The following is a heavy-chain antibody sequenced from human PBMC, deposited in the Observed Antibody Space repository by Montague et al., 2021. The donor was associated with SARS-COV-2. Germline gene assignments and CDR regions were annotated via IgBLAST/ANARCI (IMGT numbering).Heavy chain of an antibody. V-gene: IGHV4-61*02. Sequence: TLSLTCTVSGDSISSGTHYWSWIRQPAGKGLEWIGRIYTSGGTNYNPSLKSRVTISVDTSNNQFSLNLSSVTAADTAVYYCAGVGGNEYRFFDYWGRGSLVTVSS. CDR3: AGVGGNEYRFFDY. CDR1: GDSISSGTHY. CDR2: IYTSGGT. D-gene: IGHD1-1*01. J-gene: IGHJ4*02.